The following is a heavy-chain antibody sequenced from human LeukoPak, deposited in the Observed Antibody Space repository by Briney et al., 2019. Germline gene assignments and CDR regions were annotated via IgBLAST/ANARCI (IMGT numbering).Heavy chain of an antibody. V-gene: IGHV5-51*01. CDR3: AKSTSSAYGVDV. J-gene: IGHJ6*02. Sequence: GESLKISCQGSGYRFAYYWIAWVRQMPGKGLEWMGIIYPGDSDTRYSPSFQGQVTISADKSISTAYLQLNSLKASDTAMYYCAKSTSSAYGVDVWGQGTTVTVSS. CDR1: GYRFAYYW. CDR2: IYPGDSDT.